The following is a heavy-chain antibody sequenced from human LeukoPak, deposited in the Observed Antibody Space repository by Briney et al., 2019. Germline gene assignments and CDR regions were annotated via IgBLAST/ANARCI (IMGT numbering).Heavy chain of an antibody. J-gene: IGHJ4*02. D-gene: IGHD2-8*01. CDR3: ASFFCINGVCYYLDY. V-gene: IGHV1-2*02. Sequence: ASVKVSCKASGYTFTGYYMHWVRQAPGQGLEWMGWINPNSGGTNYAQKFQGRVTMTRDTSISTAYMELSRLRSDDTAVYYCASFFCINGVCYYLDYWGQGILVTVSS. CDR2: INPNSGGT. CDR1: GYTFTGYY.